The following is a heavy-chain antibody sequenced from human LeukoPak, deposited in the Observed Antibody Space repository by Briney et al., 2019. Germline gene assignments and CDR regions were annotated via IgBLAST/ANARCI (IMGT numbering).Heavy chain of an antibody. CDR3: ARVVYYYDSSXSYPNAFDI. CDR1: GGSFSGYY. CDR2: IYHSGST. J-gene: IGHJ3*02. Sequence: SETLSLTCAVYGGSFSGYYWSWIRQPPGKGLEWIGEIYHSGSTNYNPSLKSRVTISVDKSKNQFSLKLSSVTAADTAVYYCARVVYYYDSSXSYPNAFDIWGQGTMVTVSS. D-gene: IGHD3-22*01. V-gene: IGHV4-34*01.